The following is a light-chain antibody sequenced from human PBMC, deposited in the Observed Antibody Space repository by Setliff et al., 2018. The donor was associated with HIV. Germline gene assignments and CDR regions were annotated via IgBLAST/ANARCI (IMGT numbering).Light chain of an antibody. V-gene: IGLV2-14*02. CDR2: EVS. J-gene: IGLJ1*01. Sequence: QSVLTQPASVSGSPGQSITISCTGTSSDVGSYNLVSWYQQHPGKAPKLMIYEVSKRPSGVSNRFSGSKSGTTASLTISGLQTEDEADYYCSSYTNSNTYVFGTGTKVTV. CDR3: SSYTNSNTYV. CDR1: SSDVGSYNL.